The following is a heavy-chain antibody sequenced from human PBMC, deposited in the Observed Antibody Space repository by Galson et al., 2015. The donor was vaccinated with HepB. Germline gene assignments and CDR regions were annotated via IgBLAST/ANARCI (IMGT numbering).Heavy chain of an antibody. Sequence: SVKVSCKASGDTFSNYGISWVRQAPGQGLEWMGWISAYNGNTNYAQKIQGRVTMTTDTSTSTAYMELRSLRLDDTAVYYCAREGAGGWAKDWGQGTLVTVSS. J-gene: IGHJ4*02. D-gene: IGHD1-26*01. V-gene: IGHV1-18*04. CDR2: ISAYNGNT. CDR3: AREGAGGWAKD. CDR1: GDTFSNYG.